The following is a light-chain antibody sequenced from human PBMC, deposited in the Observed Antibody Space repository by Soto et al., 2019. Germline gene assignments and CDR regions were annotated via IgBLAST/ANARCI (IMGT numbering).Light chain of an antibody. CDR2: DAS. CDR3: QQYNNYTLA. Sequence: AIQLTQSPSSLSASVGDRVTITCRASQGISSALAWYQQKPGKAPKLMIYDASSLESGVPSRFSGSGSGTDGTITISSLQKEDGATYDCQQYNNYTLAFGGGTKVDIK. CDR1: QGISSA. V-gene: IGKV1D-13*01. J-gene: IGKJ4*01.